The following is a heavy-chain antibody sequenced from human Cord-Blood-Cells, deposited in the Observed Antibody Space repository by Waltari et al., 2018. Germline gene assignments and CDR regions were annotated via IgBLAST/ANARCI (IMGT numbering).Heavy chain of an antibody. CDR1: GGSISTSSYY. D-gene: IGHD3-10*01. Sequence: QLQLQESGPGLVKPSETLSLTCTVPGGSISTSSYYWGWIRQPPGKGLEWIGSIYYRGSTYYNPSLKSRVTISVDTSKNQFSLKLSSVTAADTAVYYCASSFGSGSYYWYFDLWGRGTLVTVSS. J-gene: IGHJ2*01. CDR3: ASSFGSGSYYWYFDL. V-gene: IGHV4-39*01. CDR2: IYYRGST.